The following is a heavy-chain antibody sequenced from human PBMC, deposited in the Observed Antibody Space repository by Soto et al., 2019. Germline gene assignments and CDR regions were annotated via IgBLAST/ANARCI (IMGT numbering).Heavy chain of an antibody. CDR1: GFTVSSNY. CDR2: ISSSSSI. D-gene: IGHD3-10*01. CDR3: ARVSARGGMDV. Sequence: GGSLRLSCAASGFTVSSNYMSWVRQAPGKGLEWVSDISSSSSIYYADSVKGRFTISRDNAKNSLYLQMNSLRDEDTAVYYCARVSARGGMDVWGQGTTVTVSS. J-gene: IGHJ6*02. V-gene: IGHV3-48*02.